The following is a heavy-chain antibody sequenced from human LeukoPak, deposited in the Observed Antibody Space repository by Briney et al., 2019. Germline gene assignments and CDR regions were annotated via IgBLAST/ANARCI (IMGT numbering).Heavy chain of an antibody. Sequence: GGSLRLSCVASGFTFSNYWMLWVRQAPGKGLMWVSLISTDGKSTRYAESVKGRFTISRDNAKNALYLQMDILRVEDTALYFCVRDYQFIQEVWGQGTTVTVSS. V-gene: IGHV3-74*01. CDR2: ISTDGKST. J-gene: IGHJ6*02. CDR1: GFTFSNYW. D-gene: IGHD2-2*01. CDR3: VRDYQFIQEV.